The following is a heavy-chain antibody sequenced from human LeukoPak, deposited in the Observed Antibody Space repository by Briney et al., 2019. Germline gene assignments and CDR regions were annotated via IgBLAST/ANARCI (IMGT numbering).Heavy chain of an antibody. V-gene: IGHV3-48*04. CDR2: ISSGSTGK. CDR1: GFTVSSNY. CDR3: ARVINFYYYMDV. D-gene: IGHD2/OR15-2a*01. J-gene: IGHJ6*03. Sequence: GGSLRLSCAASGFTVSSNYMSWVRQAPGKGLEWVSYISSGSTGKYYADSVKGRFTISRDNAKNSLYLQMNSLRAEDTAIYYCARVINFYYYMDVWGKGTTVTISS.